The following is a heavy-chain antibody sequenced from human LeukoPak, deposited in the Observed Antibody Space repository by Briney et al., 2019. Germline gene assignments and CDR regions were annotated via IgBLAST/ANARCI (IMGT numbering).Heavy chain of an antibody. J-gene: IGHJ6*02. V-gene: IGHV4-61*01. CDR1: GGTVSSGSYS. Sequence: PSETLSLTCTVSGGTVSSGSYSWSGIRQPPGKGLEWIGYIFYSGSANYNPSLKSRVTISVDTSKNQFSLRVSSVTAADTAVYYCARDKSYVSVYPRAGHYYYYYGMDLWGQGTTVTVSS. D-gene: IGHD3-16*01. CDR2: IFYSGSA. CDR3: ARDKSYVSVYPRAGHYYYYYGMDL.